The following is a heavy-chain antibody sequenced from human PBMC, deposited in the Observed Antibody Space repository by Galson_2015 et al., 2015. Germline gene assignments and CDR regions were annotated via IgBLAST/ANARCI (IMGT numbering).Heavy chain of an antibody. J-gene: IGHJ6*02. Sequence: ETLSLTCTVSGGSISSSSYYWSWIRQPPGKGLEWIGEINHSGGTDYNPSLKSRVTISVDTSKSQFSLKLSSLTAADTAAYYCARERGRISGDSYDYFYGEPQRKASYYGLDVWGQGTTVTVSS. CDR2: INHSGGT. CDR1: GGSISSSSYY. V-gene: IGHV4-39*07. CDR3: ARERGRISGDSYDYFYGEPQRKASYYGLDV. D-gene: IGHD5-18*01.